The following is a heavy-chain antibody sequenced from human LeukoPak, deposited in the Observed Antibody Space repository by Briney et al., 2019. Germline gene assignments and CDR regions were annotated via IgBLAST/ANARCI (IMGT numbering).Heavy chain of an antibody. D-gene: IGHD2-15*01. CDR2: ISGSGGST. Sequence: GGSLRLSCAASGLTFSSYAMSWVRQAPGKGLEWVSAISGSGGSTYYADSVKGRFTISRDNSKNTLYLQMNSLRAEDTAVYYCAKPPNCSGGSCYNYYYGMDVWGQGTTVTVSS. V-gene: IGHV3-23*01. J-gene: IGHJ6*02. CDR1: GLTFSSYA. CDR3: AKPPNCSGGSCYNYYYGMDV.